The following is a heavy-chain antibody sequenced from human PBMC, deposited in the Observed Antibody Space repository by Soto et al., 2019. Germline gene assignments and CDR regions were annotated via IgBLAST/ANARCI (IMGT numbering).Heavy chain of an antibody. D-gene: IGHD2-15*01. CDR2: INTYNGNS. V-gene: IGHV1-18*01. J-gene: IGHJ4*02. CDR3: ARDCTGGSCFCIY. CDR1: GYTLTNYA. Sequence: ASVKVSCKASGYTLTNYAISWVRQAPGQGPEWMGWINTYNGNSNYAQKFQGTVTMTTDTSTNTAYMELRSLTSDDTAVYYCARDCTGGSCFCIYWGQGTLVTVSS.